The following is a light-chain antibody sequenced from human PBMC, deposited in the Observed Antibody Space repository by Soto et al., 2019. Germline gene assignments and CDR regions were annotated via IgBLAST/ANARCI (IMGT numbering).Light chain of an antibody. Sequence: EIVLTQSPGTLSLSPGERATLSCRASHSVSSSYLAWYQQKPGQAPRLLIYGASSRATGIPDRFSGSGSGTDFTLAISRLEPEDFAVYSCQQYGSSPRTFGQGTKLEIK. CDR1: HSVSSSY. CDR2: GAS. V-gene: IGKV3-20*01. CDR3: QQYGSSPRT. J-gene: IGKJ2*01.